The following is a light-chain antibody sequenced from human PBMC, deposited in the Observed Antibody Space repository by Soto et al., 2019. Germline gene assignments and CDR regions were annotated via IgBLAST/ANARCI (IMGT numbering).Light chain of an antibody. J-gene: IGKJ1*01. CDR3: QQAHSFPS. V-gene: IGKV1-12*02. Sequence: DIQLTQSPSSVSASVGDRVSITCRASQDISSWLAWYQQKPGKAPKLLIYGASSLHSGVPSRFSGSGSGTDFTLTISSLQPEDFATYYCQQAHSFPSFGQGTKVEIK. CDR2: GAS. CDR1: QDISSW.